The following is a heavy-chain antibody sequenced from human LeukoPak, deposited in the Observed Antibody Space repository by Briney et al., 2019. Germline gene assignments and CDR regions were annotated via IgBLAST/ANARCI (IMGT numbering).Heavy chain of an antibody. CDR3: AIQNTYYDYVWGSYRSHPHFDY. CDR1: GGSISSYY. V-gene: IGHV4-59*08. CDR2: IYYSGST. J-gene: IGHJ4*02. D-gene: IGHD3-16*02. Sequence: PSETLSLTCTASGGSISSYYWSWIRQPPGKGLEWIGYIYYSGSTNYNPSLKSRVTISVDTSNNQFSLKLSSVTAADTAVYYCAIQNTYYDYVWGSYRSHPHFDYWGQGTLVTVSS.